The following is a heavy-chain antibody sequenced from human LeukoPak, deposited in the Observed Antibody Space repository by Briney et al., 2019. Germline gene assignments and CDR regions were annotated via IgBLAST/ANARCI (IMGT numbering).Heavy chain of an antibody. Sequence: GGSLRLSCAASGFTFSNHGMHWVRQAPGKRLEWVAVIWDDGNNKRYANSVNGRFTISRDNSENTLYLQMNGLTAEDTAMYYCARDSYQDYYGRFDPWGQGTLVIVSS. CDR1: GFTFSNHG. J-gene: IGHJ5*02. D-gene: IGHD3-10*01. CDR2: IWDDGNNK. V-gene: IGHV3-33*01. CDR3: ARDSYQDYYGRFDP.